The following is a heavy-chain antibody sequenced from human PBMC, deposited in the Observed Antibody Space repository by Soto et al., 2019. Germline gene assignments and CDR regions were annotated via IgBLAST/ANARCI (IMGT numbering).Heavy chain of an antibody. V-gene: IGHV3-30-3*01. D-gene: IGHD6-6*01. CDR3: ARGDRYSSSSRMGDY. CDR2: ISYDGSNK. J-gene: IGHJ4*02. CDR1: GFTFSSYA. Sequence: QVQLVESGGGVVQPGRSLRLSCAASGFTFSSYAMHWVRQAPGKGLEWLAVISYDGSNKYYADSVKGRFTISRDNSKNTLYLQMNSLRAEDTAVYYCARGDRYSSSSRMGDYWGQGTLVTVSS.